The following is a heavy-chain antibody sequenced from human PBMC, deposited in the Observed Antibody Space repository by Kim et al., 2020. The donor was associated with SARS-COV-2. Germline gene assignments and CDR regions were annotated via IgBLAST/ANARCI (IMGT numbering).Heavy chain of an antibody. CDR3: ARVLTDYGDYVFGY. D-gene: IGHD4-17*01. V-gene: IGHV3-72*01. J-gene: IGHJ4*02. Sequence: AASVKGRFTISGDDSKNSLYLQRNSLKTEDTAVYYCARVLTDYGDYVFGYWGQGTLVTVSS.